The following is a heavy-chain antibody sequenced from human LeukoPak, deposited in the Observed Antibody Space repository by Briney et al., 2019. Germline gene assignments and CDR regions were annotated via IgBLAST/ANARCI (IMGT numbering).Heavy chain of an antibody. CDR2: IYITGST. V-gene: IGHV4-59*13. J-gene: IGHJ3*01. D-gene: IGHD1-26*01. CDR3: ARVRIGETSYDASDV. Sequence: SETLSLTCTVSGGSISSYYWTWIRQPPGKGLEWIGDIYITGSTNSNPYLKRRVTMSVDTSKNQFSLRLGSVTAADTAVYYCARVRIGETSYDASDVWGLGTMVTVSS. CDR1: GGSISSYY.